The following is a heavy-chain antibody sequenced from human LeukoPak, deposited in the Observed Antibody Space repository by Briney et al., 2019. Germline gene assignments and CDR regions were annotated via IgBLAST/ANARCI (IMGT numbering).Heavy chain of an antibody. CDR1: GDSVSSNSAA. CDR2: TYYRSKWYN. Sequence: SQTLPLTCAISGDSVSSNSAAWNWIRQSPSRGLEWLGRTYYRSKWYNDYAVSVKSRITINPDTSKNQFSLQLNSVTPEDTAVYYCARTTYYYDSSGYYYKKGFDYWGQGTLVTVSS. D-gene: IGHD3-22*01. V-gene: IGHV6-1*01. J-gene: IGHJ4*02. CDR3: ARTTYYYDSSGYYYKKGFDY.